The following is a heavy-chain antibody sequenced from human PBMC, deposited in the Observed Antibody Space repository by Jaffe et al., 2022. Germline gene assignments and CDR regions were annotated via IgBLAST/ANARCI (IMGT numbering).Heavy chain of an antibody. V-gene: IGHV2-5*02. D-gene: IGHD3-22*01. J-gene: IGHJ3*02. CDR1: GFSLSTSGVG. Sequence: QITLKESGPTLVKPTQTLTLTCTFSGFSLSTSGVGVGWIRQPPGKALEWLALIYWDDDKRYSPSLKSRLTITKDTSKNQVVLTMTNMDPVDTATYYCAHQHQRSPLDYDSSGYYYMHNQHEGAFDIWGQGTMVTVSS. CDR2: IYWDDDK. CDR3: AHQHQRSPLDYDSSGYYYMHNQHEGAFDI.